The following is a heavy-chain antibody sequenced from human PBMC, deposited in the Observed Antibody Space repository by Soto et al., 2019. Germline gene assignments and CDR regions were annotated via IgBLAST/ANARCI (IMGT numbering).Heavy chain of an antibody. CDR2: INHSGST. CDR1: GGSFSGYY. J-gene: IGHJ3*02. V-gene: IGHV4-34*01. CDR3: ARPVSAGPMGAFDI. Sequence: QVQLQQWGAGLLKPSETLSLTCAVYGGSFSGYYWSWIRQPPGKGLEWIGEINHSGSTNYNPSLKSRVTISVDTSKNQFSLKLSSVTAADTVVYYCARPVSAGPMGAFDIWGQGTMVTVSS. D-gene: IGHD6-13*01.